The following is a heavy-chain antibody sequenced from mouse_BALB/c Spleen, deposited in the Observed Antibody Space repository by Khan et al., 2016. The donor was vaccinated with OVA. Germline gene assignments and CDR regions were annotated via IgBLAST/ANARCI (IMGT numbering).Heavy chain of an antibody. J-gene: IGHJ3*01. D-gene: IGHD3-1*01. Sequence: EVQLQESGTELVRPGALVKLSCKASGFNIKDYYMHWVKQRPEQGLEWIGWIDPWNDNTIYDPKFQGKATITADTSSNTAYLQLSSLTSEDTAVYDCAGSGYEAWLPYWGQGTLVTVSA. V-gene: IGHV14-1*02. CDR3: AGSGYEAWLPY. CDR2: IDPWNDNT. CDR1: GFNIKDYY.